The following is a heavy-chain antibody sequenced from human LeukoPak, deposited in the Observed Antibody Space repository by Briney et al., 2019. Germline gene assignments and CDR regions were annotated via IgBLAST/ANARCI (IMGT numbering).Heavy chain of an antibody. J-gene: IGHJ4*02. D-gene: IGHD5-24*01. V-gene: IGHV4-4*07. Sequence: SETLSLTCTVSGGSISSYYWSWMRQPAGKGLEWIGRIYTSGSTNYNPSLTSRVTMSVDTSKNQFSLKLSSVTAADTAVYYCASQMATNLDYWGQGTLVTVSS. CDR3: ASQMATNLDY. CDR1: GGSISSYY. CDR2: IYTSGST.